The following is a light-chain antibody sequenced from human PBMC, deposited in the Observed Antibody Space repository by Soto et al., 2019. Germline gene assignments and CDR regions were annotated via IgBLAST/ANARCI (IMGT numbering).Light chain of an antibody. Sequence: QSALTQPPSASGSPGQSVTISCTGTSSDVCGYDYVSWYQQHPGKVPKLMIYEVNKRPSGVPDRFSGSKSGNTASLTVSGLQTEDEADYYCSSYAVSDSLVFGGGTKLTVL. J-gene: IGLJ2*01. CDR3: SSYAVSDSLV. CDR2: EVN. V-gene: IGLV2-8*01. CDR1: SSDVCGYDY.